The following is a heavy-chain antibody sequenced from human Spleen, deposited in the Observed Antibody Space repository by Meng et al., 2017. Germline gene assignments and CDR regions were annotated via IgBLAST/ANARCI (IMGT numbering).Heavy chain of an antibody. J-gene: IGHJ4*02. Sequence: SETLSLTCAISGYSISSGYYWGWIRQPPGKGLEWIGEINHSGSTNYNPSLESRATISVDTSQNNLSLKLSSVTAADSAVYYCARGPTTMAHDFDYWGQGTLATFSS. CDR2: INHSGST. D-gene: IGHD4-11*01. CDR3: ARGPTTMAHDFDY. CDR1: GYSISSGYY. V-gene: IGHV4-38-2*01.